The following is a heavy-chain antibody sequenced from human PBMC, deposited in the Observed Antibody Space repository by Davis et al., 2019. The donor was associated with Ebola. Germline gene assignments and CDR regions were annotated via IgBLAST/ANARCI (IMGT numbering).Heavy chain of an antibody. CDR1: GFTFSSYS. CDR3: ARGASDYYDSSGYVWEAYYFDY. V-gene: IGHV3-48*02. Sequence: GGSLRLSCAASGFTFSSYSMNWVRQAPGKGLEWVSYISSSSSTIYYADSVKGRFTISRDNAKNSLYLQMNSLRDEDTAVYYCARGASDYYDSSGYVWEAYYFDYWGQGTLVTVSS. J-gene: IGHJ4*02. CDR2: ISSSSSTI. D-gene: IGHD3-22*01.